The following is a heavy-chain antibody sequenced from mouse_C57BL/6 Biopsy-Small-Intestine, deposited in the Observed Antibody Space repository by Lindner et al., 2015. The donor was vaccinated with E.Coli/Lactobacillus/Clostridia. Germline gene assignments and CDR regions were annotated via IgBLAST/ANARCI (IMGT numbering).Heavy chain of an antibody. D-gene: IGHD1-1*01. V-gene: IGHV1-79*01. J-gene: IGHJ4*01. CDR3: ARADYGANPGGHDY. CDR2: ISGYNGDT. CDR1: GYTFTNYG. Sequence: SVKVSCKASGYTFTNYGISWVRQAPGQGLEWMGWISGYNGDTNFAQRLQGRVTMTTDTSTSTAYMELRSLRSDDTAVYYCARADYGANPGGHDYWGQGTQVTVSA.